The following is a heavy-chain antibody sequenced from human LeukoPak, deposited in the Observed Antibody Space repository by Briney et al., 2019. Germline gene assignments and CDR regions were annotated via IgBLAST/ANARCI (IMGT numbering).Heavy chain of an antibody. Sequence: SEALSLTCTVSGGSISSDYWSWIRQPPGKGLEWIGYINHSGNTNYHPSLMSRLMISVDTSMNQFSMKLSSVAAADSAVYYCARLLPVAARGWYFDLWGRGTPVTVSS. CDR1: GGSISSDY. D-gene: IGHD6-19*01. J-gene: IGHJ2*01. V-gene: IGHV4-59*01. CDR3: ARLLPVAARGWYFDL. CDR2: INHSGNT.